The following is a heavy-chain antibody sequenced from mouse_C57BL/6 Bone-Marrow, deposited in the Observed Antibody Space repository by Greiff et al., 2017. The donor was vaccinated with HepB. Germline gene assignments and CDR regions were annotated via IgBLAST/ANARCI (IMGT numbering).Heavy chain of an antibody. Sequence: LVESGPELVKPGASVKISCKASGYAFSSSWMHWVKQRPGKGLEWIGRIYPGDGDTNYNGKFKGKATLTADKSSSTAYMQLSSLTSEDSAVYFCARNPRNSMDYWGQGTSVTVSS. CDR1: GYAFSSSW. CDR2: IYPGDGDT. CDR3: ARNPRNSMDY. D-gene: IGHD2-10*02. J-gene: IGHJ4*01. V-gene: IGHV1-82*01.